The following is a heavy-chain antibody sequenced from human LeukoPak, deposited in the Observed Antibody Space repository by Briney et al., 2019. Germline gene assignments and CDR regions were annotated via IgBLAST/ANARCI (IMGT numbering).Heavy chain of an antibody. Sequence: SETLSLTCTVSGGSISSYYWSWIRQPPGKGLEWIGYIYYSGSTNYNPSLKSRVTISVDTSKNQFSLKLSSVTAADTAVYYCARLSWGFAAGLDYWGQGTLVTVSS. J-gene: IGHJ4*02. CDR3: ARLSWGFAAGLDY. CDR2: IYYSGST. D-gene: IGHD7-27*01. V-gene: IGHV4-59*12. CDR1: GGSISSYY.